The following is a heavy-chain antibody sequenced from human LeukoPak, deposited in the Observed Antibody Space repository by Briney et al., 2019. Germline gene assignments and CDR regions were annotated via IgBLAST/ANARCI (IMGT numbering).Heavy chain of an antibody. D-gene: IGHD2-2*03. V-gene: IGHV1-46*01. Sequence: ASVKVSCKASGYTFTSYYMHWVRQAPGQGLEWMGIINPSGGSTSYAQKFQGRVTMTRDMSTSTVYMELSSLRSEDTAVYYCARDGWANWFDPWGQGTLVTVSS. CDR1: GYTFTSYY. CDR2: INPSGGST. CDR3: ARDGWANWFDP. J-gene: IGHJ5*02.